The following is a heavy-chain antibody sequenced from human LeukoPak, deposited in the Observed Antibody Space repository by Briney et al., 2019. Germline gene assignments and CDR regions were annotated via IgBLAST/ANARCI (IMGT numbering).Heavy chain of an antibody. J-gene: IGHJ4*02. CDR3: ATDLDSGRPGYFDY. CDR1: GYTLTELS. D-gene: IGHD1-26*01. V-gene: IGHV1-24*01. CDR2: FDPEDGET. Sequence: ASVKVSCKVSGYTLTELSMHWVRQAPGKGLEWMGGFDPEDGETIYAQKFQGRVTMTEDSSTDTAYMELSSLRSEDTAVYYCATDLDSGRPGYFDYWGQGTLVTVSS.